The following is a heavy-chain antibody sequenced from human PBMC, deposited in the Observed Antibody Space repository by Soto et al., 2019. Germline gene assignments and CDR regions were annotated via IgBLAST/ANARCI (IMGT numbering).Heavy chain of an antibody. CDR2: ISSSSSTI. D-gene: IGHD2-15*01. CDR3: AGGGGCSGGSCNFDS. CDR1: GFTFSSYS. Sequence: EVQLVESGGGLVQPGGSLRLSCAASGFTFSSYSMNWVRQAPGKGLEWVSYISSSSSTIYYADSVKGRFTISRDNAKNSLYLPMQGLRAVDTAVYYCAGGGGCSGGSCNFDSWGQGTLVTVSS. J-gene: IGHJ4*02. V-gene: IGHV3-48*01.